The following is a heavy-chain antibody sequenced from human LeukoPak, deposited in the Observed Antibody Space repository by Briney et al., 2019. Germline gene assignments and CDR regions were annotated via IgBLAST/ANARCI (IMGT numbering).Heavy chain of an antibody. Sequence: GRSLRLSCAASGLTFSRYWMTWVRPAPGKGLEWVANIKEDGSDKNYVDSVKGRFIISRDNAKDSLYLQMSSLRAEDTAVYYCASRYCTSDNCFLESYNCFGVWGKGTTVTVSS. J-gene: IGHJ6*04. D-gene: IGHD1-20*01. CDR1: GLTFSRYW. CDR3: ASRYCTSDNCFLESYNCFGV. V-gene: IGHV3-7*01. CDR2: IKEDGSDK.